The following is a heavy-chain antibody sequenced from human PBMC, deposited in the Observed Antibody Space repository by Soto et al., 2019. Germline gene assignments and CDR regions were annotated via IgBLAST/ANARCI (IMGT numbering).Heavy chain of an antibody. CDR3: AGTTSHQWYYMDV. CDR2: TYYRSRWYN. CDR1: GDSVSSNSAA. Sequence: QVQLQESGPGLVKPSQTLPLTCSISGDSVSSNSAAWNWMRLSPWRGLEWLARTYYRSRWYNDSAVSVRSRITVNPDTSKNQFSLQLTSVTPEDTAVYYCAGTTSHQWYYMDVWGKGTTVTVSS. J-gene: IGHJ6*03. D-gene: IGHD1-7*01. V-gene: IGHV6-1*01.